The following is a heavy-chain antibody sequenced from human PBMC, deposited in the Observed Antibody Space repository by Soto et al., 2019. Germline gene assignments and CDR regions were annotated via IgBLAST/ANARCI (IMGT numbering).Heavy chain of an antibody. CDR3: VRDYDIWGEDCFDP. J-gene: IGHJ5*02. CDR2: ISDFEADA. CDR1: GYTYSNYG. Sequence: QVQLVQSGTDVKKPGASVKVSCKASGYTYSNYGISWVRQAPGQGLEWMGWISDFEADANYGQKFQGRVTMTIDTYTNTAYMELRRLTSDDTAVYYCVRDYDIWGEDCFDPWGQGTLVIVSS. V-gene: IGHV1-18*01. D-gene: IGHD3-9*01.